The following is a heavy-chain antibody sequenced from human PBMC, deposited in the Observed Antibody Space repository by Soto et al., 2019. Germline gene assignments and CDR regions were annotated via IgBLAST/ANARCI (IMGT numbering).Heavy chain of an antibody. CDR2: IYATGTT. CDR1: GASISGFY. D-gene: IGHD1-26*01. J-gene: IGHJ5*02. V-gene: IGHV4-4*07. Sequence: PSETLSLTCTVSGASISGFYWSWIRKSAGKGLEWIGRIYATGTTDYNPSLKSRVMMSVDASKKQFSLKLRSVTAADTAVYYCVRDGAKTLRDWFDPWGQGISVTVSS. CDR3: VRDGAKTLRDWFDP.